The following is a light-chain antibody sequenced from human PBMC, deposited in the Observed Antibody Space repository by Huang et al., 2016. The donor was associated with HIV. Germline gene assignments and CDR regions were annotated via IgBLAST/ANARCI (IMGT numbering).Light chain of an antibody. J-gene: IGKJ3*01. CDR3: QQYFLTPFT. Sequence: DIVMTQSPDSLAVSLGERATINCKSSQSVLYSSNNKNYLAWYQQKPGQPPKLLIYWASTRESRVPDRFSGSGSGTHFTLTISSLQAEDVAVYYCQQYFLTPFTFGPGTKVDIK. V-gene: IGKV4-1*01. CDR1: QSVLYSSNNKNY. CDR2: WAS.